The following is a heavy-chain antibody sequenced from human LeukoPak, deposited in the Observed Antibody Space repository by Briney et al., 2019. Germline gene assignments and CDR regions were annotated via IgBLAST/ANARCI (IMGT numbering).Heavy chain of an antibody. CDR2: IYYSGST. CDR1: GGSISSSSYY. V-gene: IGHV4-39*07. Sequence: SETLSLTCTVSGGSISSSSYYWGWIRQPPGKGLEWIGSIYYSGSTYYNPSLKSRVTISVDTSKNQFSLKLSSVTAADTAVYFCAGDFFAVRFFDYWGQGNLGTLYS. D-gene: IGHD3-3*01. CDR3: AGDFFAVRFFDY. J-gene: IGHJ4*02.